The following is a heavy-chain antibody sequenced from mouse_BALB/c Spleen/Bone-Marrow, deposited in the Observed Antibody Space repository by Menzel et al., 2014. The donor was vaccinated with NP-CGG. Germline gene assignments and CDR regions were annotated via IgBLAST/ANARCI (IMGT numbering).Heavy chain of an antibody. D-gene: IGHD2-14*01. CDR1: GFNIKDTY. Sequence: VQLQQSGAELVKPGAPVRLSCTASGFNIKDTYMDWVKQRPEQGLEWIGRIDPANGSTKYDPKFQGKATITADTSSNTAYLQLSSLTSEDTAVYYCARYRLGTYFDYWGQGTTLTVSS. V-gene: IGHV14-3*02. J-gene: IGHJ2*01. CDR2: IDPANGST. CDR3: ARYRLGTYFDY.